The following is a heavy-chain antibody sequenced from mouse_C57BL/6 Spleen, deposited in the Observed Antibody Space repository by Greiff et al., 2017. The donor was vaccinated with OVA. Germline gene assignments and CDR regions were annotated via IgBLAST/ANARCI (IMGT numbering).Heavy chain of an antibody. V-gene: IGHV1-52*01. CDR2: IDPSDSET. D-gene: IGHD1-1*01. CDR3: ARGYGSSSYYFDY. J-gene: IGHJ2*01. Sequence: QVQLQQPGAELVRPGSSVKLSCKASGYTFTSYWMHWVKQRPIQGLEWIGNIDPSDSETHYNQKFKDKATLTVDKSSSTANMQLSSLTSEDSAVYYCARGYGSSSYYFDYWGQGTTLTVSS. CDR1: GYTFTSYW.